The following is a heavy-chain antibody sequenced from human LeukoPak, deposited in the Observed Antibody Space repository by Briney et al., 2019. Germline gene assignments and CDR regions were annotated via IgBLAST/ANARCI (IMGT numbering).Heavy chain of an antibody. V-gene: IGHV3-23*01. D-gene: IGHD5-18*01. CDR1: GFTFNSNA. Sequence: GGSLRLSCATSGFTFNSNAMIWVRQAPGMGLECVSAITATGETPYYADSVKGRFTISRDNSKNTLYLQMNSLRADDTAVYYCAKADSNGYGGVLRYFDYWGQGNLVTVSS. CDR2: ITATGETP. J-gene: IGHJ4*02. CDR3: AKADSNGYGGVLRYFDY.